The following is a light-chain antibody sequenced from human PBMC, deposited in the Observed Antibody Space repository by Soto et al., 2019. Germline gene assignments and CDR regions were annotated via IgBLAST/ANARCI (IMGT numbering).Light chain of an antibody. V-gene: IGKV3-11*01. CDR1: PSVLTY. CDR2: EAS. Sequence: VMTKVPPSCARLXSQSGAVSCSARPSVLTYLGWYQQQPGQAPRLIISEASTRASGLPARFSGSGSGTDFPLTISSLEPEDFAVYFRQQCRNFVSFGPGTPVDIK. J-gene: IGKJ5*01. CDR3: QQCRNFVS.